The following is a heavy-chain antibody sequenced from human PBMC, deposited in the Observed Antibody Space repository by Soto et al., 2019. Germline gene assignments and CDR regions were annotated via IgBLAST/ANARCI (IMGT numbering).Heavy chain of an antibody. D-gene: IGHD2-2*01. CDR3: ARGEVLPAASLDY. CDR1: GGSISSGGYY. Sequence: TLSLTCTVSGGSISSGGYYWSWIRERPGKGLEWIGDIHYSGSTFYNPSLKSRVTISVDTSENQFSLKLSSMTAADTAVYYCARGEVLPAASLDYWGQGTLVTVSS. V-gene: IGHV4-31*03. J-gene: IGHJ4*02. CDR2: IHYSGST.